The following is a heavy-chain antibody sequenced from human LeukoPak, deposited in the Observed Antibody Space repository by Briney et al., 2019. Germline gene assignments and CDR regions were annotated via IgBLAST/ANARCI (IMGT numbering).Heavy chain of an antibody. D-gene: IGHD3-10*01. CDR3: ARSPQSHYYGSGSLPCWFDP. CDR1: GFTFSSYT. J-gene: IGHJ5*02. Sequence: GSLRLSCAASGFTFSSYTMNWVRQPPGKGLEWIGTISYSGSTNYNPSLKSRVTISVDTSKNQFSLKMSSVTAADTAVYYCARSPQSHYYGSGSLPCWFDPWGQGTLVTVSS. CDR2: ISYSGST. V-gene: IGHV4-59*12.